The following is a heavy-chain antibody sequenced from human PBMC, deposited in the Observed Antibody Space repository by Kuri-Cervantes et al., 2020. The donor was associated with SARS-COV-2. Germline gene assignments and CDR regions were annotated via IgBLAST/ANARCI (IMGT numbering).Heavy chain of an antibody. V-gene: IGHV1-69*13. D-gene: IGHD2-21*01. CDR3: ARHSDARAYCVDFSCYRQEIMDV. J-gene: IGHJ6*02. CDR2: IIPVTGTP. Sequence: SVKVSCKASGGSFKDFCIGWVRRAPGHGLEWMGGIIPVTGTPKYAQRFRDRITITAEESTNTAYIELHGLRSDDTAVYYCARHSDARAYCVDFSCYRQEIMDVWGQGTTVTVSS. CDR1: GGSFKDFC.